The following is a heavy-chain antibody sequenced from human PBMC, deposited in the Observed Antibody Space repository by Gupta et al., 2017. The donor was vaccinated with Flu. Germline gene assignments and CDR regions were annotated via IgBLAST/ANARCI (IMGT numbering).Heavy chain of an antibody. D-gene: IGHD2-15*01. CDR2: ISANSGYT. Sequence: PGQGLEWMGWISANSGYTHYAQKFQGRVTMTTDTSTSTAYMELRSLRSDDTAVYFCARGGPYCSAGCCYSLDYWGQGTLVTVSS. CDR3: ARGGPYCSAGCCYSLDY. V-gene: IGHV1-18*01. J-gene: IGHJ4*02.